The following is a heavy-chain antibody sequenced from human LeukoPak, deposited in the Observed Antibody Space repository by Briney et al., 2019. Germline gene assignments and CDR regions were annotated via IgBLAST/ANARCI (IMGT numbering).Heavy chain of an antibody. CDR3: AKDLLGYDTGY. Sequence: PGGSLRLSCAASGFTFSSYGMNWVRQSPGKGLEWVAVILHDGSNKYYADSVKGRFTISRDNSKNTLYLQMNSLRAEDTAVYYCAKDLLGYDTGYWGQGTLVTVSS. J-gene: IGHJ4*02. CDR2: ILHDGSNK. V-gene: IGHV3-30*18. D-gene: IGHD3-22*01. CDR1: GFTFSSYG.